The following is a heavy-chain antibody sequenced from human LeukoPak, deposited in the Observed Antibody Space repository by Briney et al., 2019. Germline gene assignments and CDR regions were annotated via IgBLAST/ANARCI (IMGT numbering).Heavy chain of an antibody. J-gene: IGHJ3*02. V-gene: IGHV3-30*02. CDR1: GFTFSSYG. D-gene: IGHD3-22*01. Sequence: GGSLRLSCAASGFTFSSYGMHWVRQAPGKGLEWVALIRYDGSNKYYADSVKGRFTISRDNSKNTLYLQMNSLRAEDTAVYYCAKTFDYYDSSGYYYVIDAFDIWGQGTMVTVSS. CDR2: IRYDGSNK. CDR3: AKTFDYYDSSGYYYVIDAFDI.